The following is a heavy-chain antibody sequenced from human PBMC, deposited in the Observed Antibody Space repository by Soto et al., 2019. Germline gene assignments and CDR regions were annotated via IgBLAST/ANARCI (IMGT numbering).Heavy chain of an antibody. CDR2: MSPNSGNT. CDR1: GYTFTSYD. CDR3: ARGGGVLTGFAYNWFDP. V-gene: IGHV1-8*01. J-gene: IGHJ5*02. Sequence: QVQLVQSGAEVKKPGASVKVSCKASGYTFTSYDINWVRQATGQGLEWMGWMSPNSGNTGYAQKFRRRXTXTRXTAISTAYMEPSSLRSENTAVYYCARGGGVLTGFAYNWFDPWGQGTPVTVSS. D-gene: IGHD3-9*01.